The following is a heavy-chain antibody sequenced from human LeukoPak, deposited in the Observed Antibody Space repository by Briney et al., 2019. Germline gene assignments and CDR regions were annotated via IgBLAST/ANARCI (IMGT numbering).Heavy chain of an antibody. V-gene: IGHV4-30-4*01. CDR1: GGSISSGDYY. CDR2: IYYSGST. Sequence: SQTLSLTCTVSGGSISSGDYYWSWIRQPPGKGLEWIGYIYYSGSTYYNPSLKSRVTLSVDTSKNQFSLKLSSVTAADTAVYYCARGQERWLQLDYWGQGTLVTVSS. CDR3: ARGQERWLQLDY. D-gene: IGHD5-24*01. J-gene: IGHJ4*02.